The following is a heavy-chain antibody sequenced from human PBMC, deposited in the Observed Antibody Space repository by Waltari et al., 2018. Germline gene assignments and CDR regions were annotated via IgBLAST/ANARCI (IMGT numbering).Heavy chain of an antibody. J-gene: IGHJ4*02. CDR3: ARGIQLWGRGSWYFDN. D-gene: IGHD3-16*01. CDR1: GYIFTNYA. Sequence: QVQLVQSGSELKKPGASVKVSCKASGYIFTNYAMNWVRQAPGQGLEWMGWINTKTGNPTYAQGVRGRFVFSLDTSGSTASLQISSLKAEDTAVYYCARGIQLWGRGSWYFDNWGQGTLVTVSS. CDR2: INTKTGNP. V-gene: IGHV7-4-1*02.